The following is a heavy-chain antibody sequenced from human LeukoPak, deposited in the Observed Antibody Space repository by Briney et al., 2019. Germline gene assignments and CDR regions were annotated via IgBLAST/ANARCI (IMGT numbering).Heavy chain of an antibody. CDR3: ARVSLELPGYYYYMDV. CDR1: GGSISSSSYY. J-gene: IGHJ6*03. Sequence: SETLSLTCTVSGGSISSSSYYWGWIRQPPGKGLEWIGSIYYSGSTYYNPSLKSRVTISVDTSKNQFSLKLSSVTAADTAVYYCARVSLELPGYYYYMDVWGKGTTVTVSS. V-gene: IGHV4-39*07. D-gene: IGHD1-7*01. CDR2: IYYSGST.